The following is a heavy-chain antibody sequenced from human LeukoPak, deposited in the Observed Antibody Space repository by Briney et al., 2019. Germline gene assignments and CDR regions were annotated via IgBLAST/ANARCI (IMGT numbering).Heavy chain of an antibody. CDR1: GFTFSSYA. V-gene: IGHV3-30*04. J-gene: IGHJ4*02. D-gene: IGHD4-23*01. Sequence: PGRSLRLSCAASGFTFSSYALHWVRQAPGKGLEWVAVISHDGSNKYYADSVKGRFTISRDSSKKTMYVEMNSLRAEDTAVYYCARDEATVVTPLDYWGQGTLVTVSS. CDR2: ISHDGSNK. CDR3: ARDEATVVTPLDY.